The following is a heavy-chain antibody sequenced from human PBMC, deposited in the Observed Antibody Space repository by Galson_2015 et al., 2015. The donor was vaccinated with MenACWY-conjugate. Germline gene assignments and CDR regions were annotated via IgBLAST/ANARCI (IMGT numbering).Heavy chain of an antibody. J-gene: IGHJ6*02. CDR2: INSDGSRT. CDR1: GITFSNYW. V-gene: IGHV3-74*01. D-gene: IGHD3-22*01. Sequence: SLRLSCAAYGITFSNYWMHWVRQAPGKGLVWVSRINSDGSRTSYADSVKGRFTISRDNAKNTLYLQMNSLRVEDTAMYYCAREALYDSSMDVWGQGTTVTVSS. CDR3: AREALYDSSMDV.